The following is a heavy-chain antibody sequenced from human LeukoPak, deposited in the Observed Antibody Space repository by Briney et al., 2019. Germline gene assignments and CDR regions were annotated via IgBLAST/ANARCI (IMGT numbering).Heavy chain of an antibody. D-gene: IGHD5-18*01. CDR2: IYYSGST. CDR1: GGSISSYY. CDR3: ARTTSGYSYALSY. Sequence: SGTLSLTCTVSGGSISSYYWSWIRQPPGKGLEWIGYIYYSGSTNYNPSLKSRVTISVDTSKNQFSLKLSSVTAADTAVYYCARTTSGYSYALSYWGQGTLVTVSS. V-gene: IGHV4-59*08. J-gene: IGHJ4*02.